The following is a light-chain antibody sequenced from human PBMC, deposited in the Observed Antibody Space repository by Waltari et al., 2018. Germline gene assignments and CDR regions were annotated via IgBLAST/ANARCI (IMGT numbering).Light chain of an antibody. CDR2: KAS. J-gene: IGKJ1*01. CDR1: QSINNF. V-gene: IGKV1-5*03. Sequence: IQMTQSPSTLSAPIGDRVTITCRASQSINNFLAWYQLKPGKAPKLLIYKASYLESGVPSRFSGSGSGTEFTLTISSLQPDDFATYYCHQYNSYSGTFGHGTKVEIK. CDR3: HQYNSYSGT.